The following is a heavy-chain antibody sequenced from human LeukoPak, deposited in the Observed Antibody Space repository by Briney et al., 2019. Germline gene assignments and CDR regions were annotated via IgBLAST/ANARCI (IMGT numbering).Heavy chain of an antibody. J-gene: IGHJ5*01. Sequence: PSETLSLPCTVSGRSISSHYWRWLRQPAGKGLEWFVRIYTSQSPNLNPSRKSRVTISVDTSKNQFSLNLSSVTAADTAVYYCARGADTAMGWFDPWGQGTLVTVSS. D-gene: IGHD5-18*01. V-gene: IGHV4-4*07. CDR1: GRSISSHY. CDR3: ARGADTAMGWFDP. CDR2: IYTSQSP.